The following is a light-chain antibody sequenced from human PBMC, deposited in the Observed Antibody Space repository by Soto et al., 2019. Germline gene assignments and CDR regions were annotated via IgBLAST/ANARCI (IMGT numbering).Light chain of an antibody. CDR3: QQYGSSPSIT. CDR1: QSVSTNY. J-gene: IGKJ5*01. Sequence: EIVLTQSPGTLSLSPGERATLSCRASQSVSTNYLAWYQQKPGRAPSLLIYGASSRVTGIPGRFSGSGSGTDFTLTISRLEPEDFAVYYCQQYGSSPSITFGQGTRLEIK. V-gene: IGKV3-20*01. CDR2: GAS.